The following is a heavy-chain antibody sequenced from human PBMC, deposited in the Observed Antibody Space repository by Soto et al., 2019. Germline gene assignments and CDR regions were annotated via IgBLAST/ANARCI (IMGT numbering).Heavy chain of an antibody. CDR1: GGSISSYY. CDR3: ARDLKTTVTTRGNWFDP. D-gene: IGHD4-17*01. CDR2: IYYSGST. Sequence: QVQLQESGPGLVKPSETLSLTCTVSGGSISSYYWSWIRQPPGKGLEWIGYIYYSGSTNYNPSLKSRVTISVDTSNNQFSLKLSSVTAADTAVYYCARDLKTTVTTRGNWFDPWGQGTLVTVSS. V-gene: IGHV4-59*01. J-gene: IGHJ5*02.